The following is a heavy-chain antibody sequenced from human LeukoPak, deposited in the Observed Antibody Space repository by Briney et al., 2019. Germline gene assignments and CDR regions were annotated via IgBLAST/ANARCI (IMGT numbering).Heavy chain of an antibody. CDR2: INPNSGGT. J-gene: IGHJ6*03. CDR1: GYTFTGDY. Sequence: ASVKVSCKASGYTFTGDYMHWVRQAPGQGLEWMGWINPNSGGTNYAQKFQGRVTMTRDTSISTAYMELSRLRSDDTAVYYCARDPTLVVPAAPLLVSYMDVWGKGTTVTVSS. V-gene: IGHV1-2*02. D-gene: IGHD2-2*01. CDR3: ARDPTLVVPAAPLLVSYMDV.